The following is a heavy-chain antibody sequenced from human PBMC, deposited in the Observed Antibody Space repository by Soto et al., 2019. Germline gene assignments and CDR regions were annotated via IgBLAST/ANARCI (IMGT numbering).Heavy chain of an antibody. D-gene: IGHD2-15*01. Sequence: GSLRLSCAASGFTFSSYAMSWVRQAPGKGLEWVSAISGSGGSTYCADSVKGRFTISRDNSKNTLYLQMNSLRAEDTAVYYCAKDADCSGGSCYTLDYWGQGTLVTVSS. CDR1: GFTFSSYA. CDR2: ISGSGGST. V-gene: IGHV3-23*01. CDR3: AKDADCSGGSCYTLDY. J-gene: IGHJ4*02.